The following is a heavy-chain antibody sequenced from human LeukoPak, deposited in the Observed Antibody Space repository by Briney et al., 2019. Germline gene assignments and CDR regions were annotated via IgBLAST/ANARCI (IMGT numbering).Heavy chain of an antibody. D-gene: IGHD3-22*01. CDR3: AKYFERYYYDSSGYYSYYFDY. CDR1: GFTFSSYS. CDR2: ISGSGGST. V-gene: IGHV3-23*01. Sequence: GGSLRLSCAASGFTFSSYSMNWVRKAPGKGLEWVSAISGSGGSTYYADSVKGRFTISRDNSKNTLYLQMNSLRAEDTAVYYCAKYFERYYYDSSGYYSYYFDYWGQGTLVTVSS. J-gene: IGHJ4*02.